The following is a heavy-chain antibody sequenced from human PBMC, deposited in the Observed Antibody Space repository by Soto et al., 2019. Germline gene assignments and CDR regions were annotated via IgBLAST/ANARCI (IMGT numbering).Heavy chain of an antibody. CDR3: ARDRPYYDSGGYYYHLDN. V-gene: IGHV4-61*08. D-gene: IGHD3-22*01. CDR1: GGSVSSDDYY. CDR2: IFYIGST. J-gene: IGHJ4*02. Sequence: QVQLQESGPGLVKPSETLSLTCTVSGGSVSSDDYYWSWIRQSPGKGLEWIGYIFYIGSTSYNPSPKSRVTISVDTSKHQFSLRLSSVTAADTAVYYCARDRPYYDSGGYYYHLDNWGQGTLVTVSS.